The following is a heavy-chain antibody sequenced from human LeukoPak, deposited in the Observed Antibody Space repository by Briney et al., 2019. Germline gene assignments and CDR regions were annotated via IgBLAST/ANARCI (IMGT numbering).Heavy chain of an antibody. V-gene: IGHV3-11*01. J-gene: IGHJ4*02. CDR3: AKDRYYYGSGSYSRKNRDFGDY. CDR1: GFSFSDYY. D-gene: IGHD3-10*01. Sequence: GGSLRLSCAASGFSFSDYYMSWIRQAPGKGLEWLSYISSSGRTTYYADSVKGRFTISRDNSKNTLYLQMNSLRAEDTAVYYCAKDRYYYGSGSYSRKNRDFGDYWGQGTLVTVSS. CDR2: ISSSGRTT.